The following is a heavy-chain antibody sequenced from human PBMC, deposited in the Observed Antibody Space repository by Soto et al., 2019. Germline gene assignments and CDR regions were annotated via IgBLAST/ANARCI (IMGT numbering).Heavy chain of an antibody. CDR1: GGSISSYY. V-gene: IGHV4-59*08. CDR3: ASRYGYSFDY. CDR2: IYYSGST. Sequence: QVQLQESGPGLVKPSETLSLTCTVSGGSISSYYWSWIRQPPGKGLEWIGYIYYSGSTNYNPSLKSRFTISVDPSKTQFPLTLSSMPAADTAVYYCASRYGYSFDYWAQGTLVTVSS. D-gene: IGHD1-1*01. J-gene: IGHJ4*02.